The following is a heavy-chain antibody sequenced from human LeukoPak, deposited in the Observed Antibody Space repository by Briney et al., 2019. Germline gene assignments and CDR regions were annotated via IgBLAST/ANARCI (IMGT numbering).Heavy chain of an antibody. J-gene: IGHJ3*02. CDR2: IYYSGTT. Sequence: SETLSLTCTVSGGSIGRYYWSWIPHSPQKGLECVGYIYYSGTTKYNPSLESRVAMSVDTSKNHFSLRLNSVTAADTAVYYCARQQYSGYDRGAFDIWGQGTRVTVSS. CDR3: ARQQYSGYDRGAFDI. D-gene: IGHD5-12*01. CDR1: GGSIGRYY. V-gene: IGHV4-59*08.